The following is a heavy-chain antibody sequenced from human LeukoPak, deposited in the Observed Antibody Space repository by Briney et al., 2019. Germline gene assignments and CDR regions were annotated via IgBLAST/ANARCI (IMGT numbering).Heavy chain of an antibody. CDR3: ATSSVWRPAFDY. D-gene: IGHD3-22*01. CDR1: AFTLSSYS. V-gene: IGHV3-21*01. CDR2: ISRSSSGI. J-gene: IGHJ4*02. Sequence: GGSLRLSCAASAFTLSSYSINWVRQAPGKGLEWVSSISRSSSGIYYADSVRGRFTISRDNAENSLYLQMNSLRDEDTAVCYCATSSVWRPAFDYWGQGTLVSVSS.